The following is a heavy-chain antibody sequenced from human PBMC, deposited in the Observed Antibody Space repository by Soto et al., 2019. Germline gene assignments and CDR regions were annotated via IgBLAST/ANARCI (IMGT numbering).Heavy chain of an antibody. V-gene: IGHV4-59*01. CDR3: ARDLGPVGSGWYVPYGMDV. CDR1: GGSISSYY. CDR2: IYYSGST. D-gene: IGHD6-19*01. J-gene: IGHJ6*02. Sequence: SETLSLTCTVSGGSISSYYWSWIRQPPGKGLEWIGYIYYSGSTNYNPSLKSRVTISVDTSKNQFSLKLSSVTAADTAVYYCARDLGPVGSGWYVPYGMDVWGQGTTVTVSS.